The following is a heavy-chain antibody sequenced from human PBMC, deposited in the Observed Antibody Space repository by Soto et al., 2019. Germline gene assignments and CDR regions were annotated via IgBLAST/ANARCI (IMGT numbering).Heavy chain of an antibody. V-gene: IGHV3-66*01. J-gene: IGHJ4*02. CDR1: GFSVSNNY. CDR3: AVRWK. D-gene: IGHD1-1*01. Sequence: EVQLVESGGALVQPGGSLRVSCAASGFSVSNNYMSWVRQAPGKGLEWVAFIYSGGDTFYADSVKGRFSISRDKSRNTLYPQMNSLRVEDTAVYYCAVRWKWGQGTLVTVSS. CDR2: IYSGGDT.